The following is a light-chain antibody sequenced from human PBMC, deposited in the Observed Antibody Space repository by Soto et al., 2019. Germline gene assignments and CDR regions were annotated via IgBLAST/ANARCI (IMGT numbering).Light chain of an antibody. CDR3: QQRSNWPS. J-gene: IGKJ4*01. CDR2: DAS. V-gene: IGKV3-11*01. Sequence: EIVLTQSPATLSLSPGERATLSCRASQSVSSYLAWYQQKPGPAPRLLIYDASSRATGIPARFSGSGSGTDFTLTISSLEPEDFAVYYCQQRSNWPSFGGGTKVEIK. CDR1: QSVSSY.